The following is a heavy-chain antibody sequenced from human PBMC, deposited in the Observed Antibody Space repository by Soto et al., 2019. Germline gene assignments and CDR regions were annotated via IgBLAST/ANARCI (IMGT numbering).Heavy chain of an antibody. J-gene: IGHJ4*02. Sequence: PRGSLLISCASSVFTFSIYSMSWVRQAPGKGLEWVSGFRSGGDDETTYYADAVRGRFTISRDNSKNTLFLQMNSLRAEDTAIYYCPKKVNSGSGSQFFDYWGQGTMVTVSS. V-gene: IGHV3-23*01. CDR3: PKKVNSGSGSQFFDY. D-gene: IGHD3-10*01. CDR1: VFTFSIYS. CDR2: FRSGGDDETT.